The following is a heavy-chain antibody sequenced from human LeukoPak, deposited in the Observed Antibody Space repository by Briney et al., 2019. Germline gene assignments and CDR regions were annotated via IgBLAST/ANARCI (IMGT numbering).Heavy chain of an antibody. CDR3: AKRGYSYGRFDY. J-gene: IGHJ4*02. CDR1: GYTFTSYD. D-gene: IGHD5-18*01. V-gene: IGHV1-8*01. Sequence: ASVKVSCKASGYTFTSYDINWVRQATGQGLEWMGWMNPNSGNTGYAQKFQGRVTMTRNTSISTAYMELSSLRSEDTAVYYCAKRGYSYGRFDYWGQGTLVTVSS. CDR2: MNPNSGNT.